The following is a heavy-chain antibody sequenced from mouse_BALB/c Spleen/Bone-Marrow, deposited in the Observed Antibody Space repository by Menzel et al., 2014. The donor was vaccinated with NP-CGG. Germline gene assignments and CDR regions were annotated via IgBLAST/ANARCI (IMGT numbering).Heavy chain of an antibody. V-gene: IGHV1-80*01. Sequence: VQLVESGAELVRPGSSVKISCKASGYAFSIYWMSWVKQGPGQGLEGIGQIYPGDDDTDYNGKFKGKATLTADRSSSTAYMQLNSLTSEDSAAYFCARGGISIDYWGQGTTLTVSS. CDR3: ARGGISIDY. J-gene: IGHJ2*01. CDR1: GYAFSIYW. CDR2: IYPGDDDT.